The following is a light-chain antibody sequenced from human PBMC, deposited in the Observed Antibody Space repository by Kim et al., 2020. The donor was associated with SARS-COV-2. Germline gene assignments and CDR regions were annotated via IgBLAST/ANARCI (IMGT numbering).Light chain of an antibody. CDR3: HQTNSFPPT. CDR1: QGISSW. V-gene: IGKV1-12*01. CDR2: GAS. J-gene: IGKJ1*01. Sequence: EIKMTQSPSSVSASVGDRVTITCRASQGISSWLAWYQQKPGKAPKFLIYGASSLQSGVPSRFSGSGSGTEFTLTITSLQPEDCATYYCHQTNSFPPTFGQGTKVEIK.